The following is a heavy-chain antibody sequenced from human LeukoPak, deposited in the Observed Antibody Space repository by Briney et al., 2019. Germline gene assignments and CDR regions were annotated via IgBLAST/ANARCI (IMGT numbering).Heavy chain of an antibody. CDR1: GFTFEDYA. V-gene: IGHV3-9*01. J-gene: IGHJ6*03. D-gene: IGHD3-10*01. CDR2: ISWNSNSI. Sequence: GGSLRLSCAASGFTFEDYAMHWVRQGPGKGLEWVSGISWNSNSIGYADSVKGRFTITRDNAKNALYLQMNSLRAEDTAVYYCARVVYNYYYMDVWGKGTTVTVSS. CDR3: ARVVYNYYYMDV.